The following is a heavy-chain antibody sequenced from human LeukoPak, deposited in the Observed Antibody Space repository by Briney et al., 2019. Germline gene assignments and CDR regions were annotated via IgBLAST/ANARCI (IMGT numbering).Heavy chain of an antibody. D-gene: IGHD1-26*01. J-gene: IGHJ6*02. CDR3: ARDGSIRGYYYGMDV. Sequence: SETLSLTCTVSGGSITNYYWSWIRQSPEKGLEWIAYIYYSGSTNYNPSLKSRITISQDKSKNQFSLKLSSVTAADTAVYYCARDGSIRGYYYGMDVWGQGTTVTVPS. CDR1: GGSITNYY. V-gene: IGHV4-59*12. CDR2: IYYSGST.